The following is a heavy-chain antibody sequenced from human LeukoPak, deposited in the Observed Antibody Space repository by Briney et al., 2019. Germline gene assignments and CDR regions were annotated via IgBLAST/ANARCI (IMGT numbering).Heavy chain of an antibody. CDR2: INHSGST. CDR3: ARDKRGYSYGWGNYYYMDV. D-gene: IGHD5-18*01. V-gene: IGHV4-34*01. Sequence: SETLSLTCAVYGGSFSGYYWSWIRQPPGKGLEWIGEINHSGSTNYNPSLKSRVTISVDTSKNQFSLKLSSVTAADTAVYYCARDKRGYSYGWGNYYYMDVWGKGTTVTVSS. J-gene: IGHJ6*03. CDR1: GGSFSGYY.